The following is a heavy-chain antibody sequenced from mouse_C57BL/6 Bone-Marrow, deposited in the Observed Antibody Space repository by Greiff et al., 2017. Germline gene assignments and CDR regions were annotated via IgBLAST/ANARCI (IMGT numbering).Heavy chain of an antibody. J-gene: IGHJ4*01. CDR1: GFTFSSYG. CDR2: ISSGGSYT. V-gene: IGHV5-6*01. Sequence: EVKLMESGGDLVKPGGSLKLSCAASGFTFSSYGMSWVRQTPGKRLEWVATISSGGSYTYYPDSVKGRFTISRDNAKNTLYLQMSSLKSEDTAMYYCARWLYAMDYWGQGTSVTVSS. CDR3: ARWLYAMDY.